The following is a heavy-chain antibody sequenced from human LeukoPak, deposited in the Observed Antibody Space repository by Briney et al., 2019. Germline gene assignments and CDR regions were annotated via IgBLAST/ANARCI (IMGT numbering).Heavy chain of an antibody. J-gene: IGHJ4*01. D-gene: IGHD5-12*01. V-gene: IGHV3-23*01. CDR3: AKLPYSGYFSPSTGEGF. CDR1: GFTFSRYG. Sequence: QSGGSLRLSCAASGFTFSRYGMTWVRQAPGKGLEWVSAISSDRTRTYYADSVKGRFPISRDNYKDTLFLKKNPRRAEDTAIYYCAKLPYSGYFSPSTGEGFWGHGTLVRVFS. CDR2: ISSDRTRT.